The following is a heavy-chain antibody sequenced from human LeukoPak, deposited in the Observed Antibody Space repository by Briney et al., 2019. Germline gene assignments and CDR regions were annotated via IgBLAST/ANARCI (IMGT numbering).Heavy chain of an antibody. CDR1: GGSFSGYN. CDR2: INHSGST. V-gene: IGHV4-34*01. D-gene: IGHD2-2*01. CDR3: ARAGGDIVVVPAAPFDY. Sequence: PSETLSLTCAVYGGSFSGYNWSWIRQPPGKGLEWIGEINHSGSTNYNPSLKSRVTISVDTSKNQFSLKLSSVTAADTAVYYCARAGGDIVVVPAAPFDYWGQGTLVTVSS. J-gene: IGHJ4*02.